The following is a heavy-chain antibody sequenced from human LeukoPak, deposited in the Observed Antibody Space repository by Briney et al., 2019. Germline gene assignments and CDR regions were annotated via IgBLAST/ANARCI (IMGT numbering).Heavy chain of an antibody. D-gene: IGHD3-10*01. CDR3: ARDQWFGELSSPGP. J-gene: IGHJ5*02. V-gene: IGHV4-39*07. Sequence: PSETLSLTCTVSGGSISSSSYYWGWIRQPPGKGLEWIGSIYYSGSTYYNPSLKSRVTISVDTSKNQFSLKLSSVTAADTAVYYCARDQWFGELSSPGPWGQGTLVTVSS. CDR2: IYYSGST. CDR1: GGSISSSSYY.